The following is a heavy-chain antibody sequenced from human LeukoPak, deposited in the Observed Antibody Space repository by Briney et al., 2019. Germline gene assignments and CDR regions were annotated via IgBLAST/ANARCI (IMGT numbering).Heavy chain of an antibody. CDR2: IYPGDSDT. D-gene: IGHD6-13*01. J-gene: IGHJ6*03. V-gene: IGHV5-51*01. Sequence: GESLKISCKGSGYSFTNYWIGWVRQMPGKGLEWMGIIYPGDSDTRYSPSFQGQVTISADKFISTAYLQWSSLKASDTAMYYCARPRIAAAGNVYYMDVWGKGTTVTVSS. CDR3: ARPRIAAAGNVYYMDV. CDR1: GYSFTNYW.